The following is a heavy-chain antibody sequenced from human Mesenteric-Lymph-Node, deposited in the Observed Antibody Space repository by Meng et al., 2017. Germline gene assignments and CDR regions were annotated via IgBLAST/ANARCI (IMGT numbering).Heavy chain of an antibody. CDR2: ISGSGGST. V-gene: IGHV3-23*01. D-gene: IGHD6-13*01. J-gene: IGHJ4*02. CDR3: AKEDSSSWFLDY. CDR1: GGSFRGYY. Sequence: ETLSLTCAVYGGSFRGYYWSWIRQPPGKGLEWVSAISGSGGSTYYADSVKGRFTISRDNSKNTLYLQMNSLRAEDTAVYYCAKEDSSSWFLDYWGQGTLVTVSS.